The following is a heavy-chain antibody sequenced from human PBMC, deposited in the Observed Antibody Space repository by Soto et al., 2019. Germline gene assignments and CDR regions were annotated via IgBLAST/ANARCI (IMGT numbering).Heavy chain of an antibody. V-gene: IGHV3-30*18. CDR1: GFTFSDYA. D-gene: IGHD3-16*02. J-gene: IGHJ4*02. Sequence: QVQLVESGGGVVQPGRSLRLSCAASGFTFSDYAMHWVRQAPGKGLEWVAVISYDGSDKYHADSVKGRFTISRDNSKNTLSLQMNSLRVDDTAMYYCAKALGELSPESYDYWGQGTLLTVSS. CDR3: AKALGELSPESYDY. CDR2: ISYDGSDK.